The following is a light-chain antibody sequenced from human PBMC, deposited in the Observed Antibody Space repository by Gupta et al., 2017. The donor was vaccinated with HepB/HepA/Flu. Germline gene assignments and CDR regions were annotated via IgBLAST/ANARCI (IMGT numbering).Light chain of an antibody. CDR3: QQRSNGPATYT. CDR2: HTS. CDR1: QSVLNY. J-gene: IGKJ2*01. V-gene: IGKV3-11*01. Sequence: LTQSPATLYLSPGERGTLSCRANQSVLNYLAWYQQRPGQAPRLLIYHTSNRAPGIPARFSGSGDGTDFTLTISSREPEDFAVYYCQQRSNGPATYTFGQGTKVEIK.